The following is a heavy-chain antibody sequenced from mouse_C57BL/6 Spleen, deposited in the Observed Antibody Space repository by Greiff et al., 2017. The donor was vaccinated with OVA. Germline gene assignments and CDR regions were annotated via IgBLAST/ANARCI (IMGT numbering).Heavy chain of an antibody. D-gene: IGHD2-10*02. V-gene: IGHV5-4*01. J-gene: IGHJ4*01. CDR3: ARSSKNAMDY. CDR2: ISDGGSYT. Sequence: EVQLQESGGGLVKPGGSLKLSCAASGFTFSSYAMSWVRQTPEKRLEWVATISDGGSYTYYPDNVKGRFTISRDNAKNNLYLQMSHLKSEDTAMYYCARSSKNAMDYWGQGTSVTVSS. CDR1: GFTFSSYA.